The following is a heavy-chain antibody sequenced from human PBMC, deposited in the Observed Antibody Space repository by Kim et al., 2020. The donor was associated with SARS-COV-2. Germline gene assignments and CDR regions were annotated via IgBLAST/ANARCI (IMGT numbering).Heavy chain of an antibody. V-gene: IGHV4-31*03. D-gene: IGHD3-22*01. CDR2: IYYSGST. CDR3: ARVLHHYYDSSGYYLDY. J-gene: IGHJ4*02. CDR1: GGSISSGGYY. Sequence: SETLSLPCTVSGGSISSGGYYWSWIRQHPGKGLEWIGYIYYSGSTYYNPSLKSRVTISVDTSKNQFSLKLSSVTAADTAVYYCARVLHHYYDSSGYYLDYWGQGTLVTVSS.